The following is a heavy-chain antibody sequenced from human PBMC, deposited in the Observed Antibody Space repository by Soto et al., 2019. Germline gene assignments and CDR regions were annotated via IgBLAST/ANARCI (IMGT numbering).Heavy chain of an antibody. CDR3: ARDDDSSGRTYYFGY. D-gene: IGHD3-22*01. Sequence: QVQLVQSGAEVKKPGSSVKVSCKASGGTFSSYTISWVRQAPGQGLEWMGRIIPILGIANYAQKFQGRVTITADKSTSTAYMELSSLRSEDTAVYYCARDDDSSGRTYYFGYWGQGTLVTVSS. CDR2: IIPILGIA. J-gene: IGHJ4*02. V-gene: IGHV1-69*08. CDR1: GGTFSSYT.